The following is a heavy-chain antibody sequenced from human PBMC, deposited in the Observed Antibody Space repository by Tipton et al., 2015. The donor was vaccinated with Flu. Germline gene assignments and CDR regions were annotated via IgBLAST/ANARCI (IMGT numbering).Heavy chain of an antibody. V-gene: IGHV1-18*04. J-gene: IGHJ4*02. CDR2: ISAYNGDT. CDR3: ARPGGPAAINPFSYFDY. CDR1: GYTLISYG. D-gene: IGHD2-2*01. Sequence: QLVQSGAEVKKPGASVKVSCKASGYTLISYGISWVRQAPGQGLEWMGWISAYNGDTKYAKKVQGRVTMTTDTSTNTAYMELRSLRSDDTAVYYCARPGGPAAINPFSYFDYWGQGALVTVSS.